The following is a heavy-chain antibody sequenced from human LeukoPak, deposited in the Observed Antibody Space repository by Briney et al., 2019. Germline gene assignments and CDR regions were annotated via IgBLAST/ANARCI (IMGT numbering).Heavy chain of an antibody. CDR2: IYHRGST. CDR1: GGSISSGGYS. CDR3: ARGGRYDFWSGYYDNYYYYGMDV. Sequence: SQTLSLTCAVSGGSISSGGYSWSWIRQPPGKGLERIGYIYHRGSTYYNPSLKSRVTISVDRSKNQFSLKLSSVTAADTAVYYCARGGRYDFWSGYYDNYYYYGMDVWGQGTTVTVSS. V-gene: IGHV4-30-2*01. J-gene: IGHJ6*02. D-gene: IGHD3-3*01.